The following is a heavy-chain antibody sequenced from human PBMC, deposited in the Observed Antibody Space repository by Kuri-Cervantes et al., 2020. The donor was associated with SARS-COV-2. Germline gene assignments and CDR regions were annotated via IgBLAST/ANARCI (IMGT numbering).Heavy chain of an antibody. D-gene: IGHD2-8*01. CDR3: ARLGKNCTNGICNTYHYYYMDV. CDR1: GGSISRGGYY. Sequence: SETLSLTCTVSGGSISRGGYYWGWIRQPPGKGLEWIGYIYYSGSTNYNPPLKSRVTVSVDTFKNQFFLKLSSVTAADTAVYYCARLGKNCTNGICNTYHYYYMDVWGKGTTVTVSS. CDR2: IYYSGST. J-gene: IGHJ6*03. V-gene: IGHV4-61*08.